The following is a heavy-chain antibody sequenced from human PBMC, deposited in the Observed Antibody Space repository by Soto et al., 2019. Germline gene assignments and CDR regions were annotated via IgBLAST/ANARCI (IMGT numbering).Heavy chain of an antibody. D-gene: IGHD3-10*01. CDR3: ARSLGVRGVIDY. CDR1: GFTFSSDA. V-gene: IGHV3-30*04. J-gene: IGHJ4*02. CDR2: ITYDGSNK. Sequence: GGSLRLSCAASGFTFSSDAMHWVRQAPGKGLEWVAVITYDGSNKYYADAVKVRFTISRDNYKNTIYLQMNMLRAEDTAVDYCARSLGVRGVIDYWGQGTLVTVSS.